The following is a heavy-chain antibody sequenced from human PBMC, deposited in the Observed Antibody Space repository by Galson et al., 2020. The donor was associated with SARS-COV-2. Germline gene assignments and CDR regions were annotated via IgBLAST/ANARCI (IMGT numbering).Heavy chain of an antibody. J-gene: IGHJ4*02. Sequence: GESLKISCAASGFTFSNYFMHWVRQAPGKGLEWVAAISYDGSETLYPDSVKGRFTISRDNSRNRLYLQMDSLRPDDTAIYYCARDTPLRELEYWGQGTLVTVSP. CDR3: ARDTPLRELEY. V-gene: IGHV3-30*03. D-gene: IGHD1-1*01. CDR2: ISYDGSET. CDR1: GFTFSNYF.